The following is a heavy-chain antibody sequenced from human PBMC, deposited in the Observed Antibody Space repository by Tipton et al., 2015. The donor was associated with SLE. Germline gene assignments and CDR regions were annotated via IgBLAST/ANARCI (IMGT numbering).Heavy chain of an antibody. CDR1: GYTFTGYY. V-gene: IGHV1-2*02. CDR2: INPNSGGT. D-gene: IGHD6-19*01. CDR3: AREDSSGWTPFVY. Sequence: QLVQSGAEVKKPGASVKVSRKASGYTFTGYYMHWVRQAPGQGLEWMGWINPNSGGTNYAQKFQGRVTMTTDTSTSTAYMELRSLRSDDTAVYYCAREDSSGWTPFVYWGQGTLVTVSS. J-gene: IGHJ4*02.